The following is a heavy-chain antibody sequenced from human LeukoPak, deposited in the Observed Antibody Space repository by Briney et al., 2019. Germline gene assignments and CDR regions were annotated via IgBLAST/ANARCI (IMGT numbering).Heavy chain of an antibody. CDR2: INHSGST. CDR3: ARGGGYISSFDY. Sequence: SETLSLTCTVYGGSFSDYSWNWIRQPPGKGLEWIGEINHSGSTNYNPSLKSRVTISVDTSKNQFSLKLSSMTAADTAVYYCARGGGYISSFDYWGQGTLVTVSS. CDR1: GGSFSDYS. J-gene: IGHJ4*02. V-gene: IGHV4-34*01. D-gene: IGHD6-13*01.